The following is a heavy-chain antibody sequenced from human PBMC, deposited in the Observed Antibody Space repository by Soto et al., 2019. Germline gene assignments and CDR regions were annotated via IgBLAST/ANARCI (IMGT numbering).Heavy chain of an antibody. J-gene: IGHJ4*02. D-gene: IGHD2-8*01. CDR1: GFTFRDYR. CDR2: ITSKSTYI. CDR3: ASSGVAALDS. V-gene: IGHV3-21*06. Sequence: GGSLRLSCAASGFTFRDYRLTCGREAPGKGLEWVSSITSKSTYIYYADSVKGLFTISRDNAKSSLYLQMDSLRADDTAVYFCASSGVAALDSWGQRTLVTVSS.